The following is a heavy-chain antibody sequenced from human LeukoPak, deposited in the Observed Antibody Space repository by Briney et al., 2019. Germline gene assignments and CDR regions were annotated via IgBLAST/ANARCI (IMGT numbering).Heavy chain of an antibody. J-gene: IGHJ3*02. CDR2: ISSSGSTI. V-gene: IGHV3-48*03. CDR3: ARDKGHVLRYFDWAGGDAFDI. Sequence: QPGGSLRLSCTACGFTFNSYEMNWVRQAPGRGLEWVSYISSSGSTIYYADSVKGRFTISRDNAKNSLYLQMNSLRAEDTAVYYCARDKGHVLRYFDWAGGDAFDIWGQGTMVTVSS. CDR1: GFTFNSYE. D-gene: IGHD3-9*01.